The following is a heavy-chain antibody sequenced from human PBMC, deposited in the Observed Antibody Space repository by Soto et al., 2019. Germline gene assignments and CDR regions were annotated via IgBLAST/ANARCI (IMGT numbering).Heavy chain of an antibody. D-gene: IGHD6-6*01. CDR2: INPNSGDA. V-gene: IGHV1-2*02. CDR1: GYSFTGYY. CDR3: ATSLRTIEPRPHF. J-gene: IGHJ1*01. Sequence: ASVKVSCKTSGYSFTGYYIHWVRQAPGQGLEWMGWINPNSGDAKYAQKFQGRVTMTRDPSTAYMQLSTLSSDDTAVYYCATSLRTIEPRPHFCGQGTLVALSS.